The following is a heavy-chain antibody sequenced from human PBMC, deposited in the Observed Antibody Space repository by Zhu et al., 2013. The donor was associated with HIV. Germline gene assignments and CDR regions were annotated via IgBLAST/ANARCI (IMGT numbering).Heavy chain of an antibody. Sequence: AEVKKPGAVSEGLLQGFWIHAHRPLYALGCDRPLGQGLEWMGVINPSGDVTVYVQKLQGGVTMTRDTSTSTLYLELSSLRSEDTAMYYCARDHSRDDGSGTYWWFDPWGQGTLLTVSS. J-gene: IGHJ5*02. CDR1: IHAHRPL. CDR2: INPSGDVT. V-gene: IGHV1-46*04. CDR3: ARDHSRDDGSGTYWWFDP. D-gene: IGHD3-10*01.